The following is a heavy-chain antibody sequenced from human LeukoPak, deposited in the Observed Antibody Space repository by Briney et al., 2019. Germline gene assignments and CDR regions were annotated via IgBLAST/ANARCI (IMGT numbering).Heavy chain of an antibody. CDR1: GFTFSSYF. CDR3: ASLYDSGSYYNFLDY. Sequence: GGSLRLSCAASGFTFSSYFMSWVSQAPGKGLEWVSAISGSGGSTYYADSVKGRFTISRDNSKNTLYLQMNSLRAEDTAVYYCASLYDSGSYYNFLDYWGQGTLVTVSS. V-gene: IGHV3-23*01. D-gene: IGHD3-10*01. CDR2: ISGSGGST. J-gene: IGHJ4*02.